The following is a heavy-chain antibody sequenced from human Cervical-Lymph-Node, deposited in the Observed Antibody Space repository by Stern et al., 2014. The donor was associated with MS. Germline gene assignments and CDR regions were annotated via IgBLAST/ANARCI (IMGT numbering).Heavy chain of an antibody. D-gene: IGHD2-8*01. J-gene: IGHJ4*02. V-gene: IGHV3-30*03. CDR1: GFTFSSYG. CDR2: ISYDGNHK. CDR3: ARDYEDTSMLFDH. Sequence: QVQLVQSGGAVVQPGRSLRLSCAASGFTFSSYGMHWFRQAPGKGLEWVTVISYDGNHKYYAASVKGRFTISRDNSKNTLHLQMNSVTPDDTAIYYCARDYEDTSMLFDHWGQGTLVTVSS.